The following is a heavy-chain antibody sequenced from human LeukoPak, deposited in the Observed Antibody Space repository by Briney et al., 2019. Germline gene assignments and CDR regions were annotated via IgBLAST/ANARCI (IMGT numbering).Heavy chain of an antibody. V-gene: IGHV3-48*01. CDR2: ISSSSSPI. D-gene: IGHD1-26*01. CDR1: GFTFSSYT. Sequence: GGSLRLSCAASGFTFSSYTMNWVRQAPGKGLEWVSYISSSSSPIYYADSVKGRFTISRDNAKNSLYLQMNSLRAEDTAVYYCARQHGGNYFGPFDYWGQGTPVTVSS. J-gene: IGHJ4*02. CDR3: ARQHGGNYFGPFDY.